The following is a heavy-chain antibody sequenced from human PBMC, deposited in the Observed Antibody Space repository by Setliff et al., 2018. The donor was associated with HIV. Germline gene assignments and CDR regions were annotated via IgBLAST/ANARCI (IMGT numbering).Heavy chain of an antibody. Sequence: SETLSLTCAVSGYSISGGYYWGWIRQPPGKGLEWIGYIHYSGSSNYNPSLKSRVSISLDTSKKQVSLKLNSVTAADTAVYYCARGLSIFGVATPGFYSFMDVWGKGTTVTVSS. V-gene: IGHV4-61*08. CDR1: GYSISGGYY. CDR3: ARGLSIFGVATPGFYSFMDV. D-gene: IGHD3-3*01. CDR2: IHYSGSS. J-gene: IGHJ6*03.